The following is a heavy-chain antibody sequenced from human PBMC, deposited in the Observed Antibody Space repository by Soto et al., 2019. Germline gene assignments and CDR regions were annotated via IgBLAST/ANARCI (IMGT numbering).Heavy chain of an antibody. J-gene: IGHJ5*02. D-gene: IGHD5-18*01. CDR3: ARWDTAMVTPWFDP. Sequence: SVKVSCKASGGTFSSYAISWVRQAPGQGLEWMGGIIPIFGTANYAQKFQGRVTITADESTSTAYMELSSLRSEDTAVYYCARWDTAMVTPWFDPWGQGTLVTVSS. V-gene: IGHV1-69*13. CDR2: IIPIFGTA. CDR1: GGTFSSYA.